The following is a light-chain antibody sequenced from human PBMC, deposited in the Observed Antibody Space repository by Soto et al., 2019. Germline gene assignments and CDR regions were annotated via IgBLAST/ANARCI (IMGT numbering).Light chain of an antibody. CDR3: MQSLHISYT. Sequence: DIVMTQSLLSLPVTPGEPASISCRSSQSLLYSTGYNYLDWYLQKPGQSPQLLIYLGSNRASGVPDRFSGSGSGTDFTLKISRVEAEDVGVYYCMQSLHISYTFGQGTKLEIK. CDR2: LGS. V-gene: IGKV2-28*01. CDR1: QSLLYSTGYNY. J-gene: IGKJ2*01.